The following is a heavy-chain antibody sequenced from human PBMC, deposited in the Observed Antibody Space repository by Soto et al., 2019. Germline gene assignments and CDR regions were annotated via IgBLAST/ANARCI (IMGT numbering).Heavy chain of an antibody. J-gene: IGHJ6*02. V-gene: IGHV3-30-3*01. CDR1: GFTFSSYA. CDR2: ISYDGSNK. Sequence: QVQLVESGGGMVQPGRSLRLSCAASGFTFSSYAMHWVRQAPGKGLEWVAVISYDGSNKYYADSVKGRFTISRDNSKNTLYLQMNSLRAEDTAVYYCARDGDPYYDFWSGYPDVWGQGTTVTVSS. D-gene: IGHD3-3*01. CDR3: ARDGDPYYDFWSGYPDV.